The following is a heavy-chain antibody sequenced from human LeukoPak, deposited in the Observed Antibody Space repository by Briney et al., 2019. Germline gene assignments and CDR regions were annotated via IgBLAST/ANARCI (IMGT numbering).Heavy chain of an antibody. Sequence: GGSLRLSCAASGFTFSSYAMSWVRQAPGKGLEWVSGISWNSGSIGYADSVKGRFTISRDNAKNSLYLQMNSLRAEDTALYYCAKVYYDSSGPISGGYFDYWGQGTLVTVSS. J-gene: IGHJ4*02. D-gene: IGHD3-22*01. CDR3: AKVYYDSSGPISGGYFDY. V-gene: IGHV3-9*01. CDR1: GFTFSSYA. CDR2: ISWNSGSI.